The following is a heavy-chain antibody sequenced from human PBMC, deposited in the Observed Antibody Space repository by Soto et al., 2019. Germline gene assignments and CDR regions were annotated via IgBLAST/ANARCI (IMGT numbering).Heavy chain of an antibody. Sequence: QVQLVQSGAEVKKPGASVKVSCKASGYTFTSYGISWVRQAPGQGLEWMGWISAYNGNTNYAQKLQGRVTMTTDTSTSTAYMELRSLRSDDTAVSYCARDQDIVVVPAGVDWFDPWGQGTLVTVSS. CDR1: GYTFTSYG. CDR2: ISAYNGNT. V-gene: IGHV1-18*01. D-gene: IGHD2-2*01. CDR3: ARDQDIVVVPAGVDWFDP. J-gene: IGHJ5*02.